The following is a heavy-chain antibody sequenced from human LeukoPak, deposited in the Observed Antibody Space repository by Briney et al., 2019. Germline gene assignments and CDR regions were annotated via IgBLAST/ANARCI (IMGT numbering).Heavy chain of an antibody. CDR3: ARASRWFGELSPY. V-gene: IGHV1-18*01. CDR1: GYTFTSYG. J-gene: IGHJ4*02. D-gene: IGHD3-10*01. CDR2: ISAYNGNT. Sequence: ASVKVSCKASGYTFTSYGISWVRQAPGQGLECMGWISAYNGNTNYAQKLQGRVTMTTDASTSTAYMKLRSLRSDATAGYYCARASRWFGELSPYWGQGTLVTVSS.